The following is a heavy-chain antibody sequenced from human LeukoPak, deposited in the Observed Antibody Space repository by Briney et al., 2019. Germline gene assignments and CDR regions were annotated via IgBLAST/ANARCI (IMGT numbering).Heavy chain of an antibody. J-gene: IGHJ4*02. CDR2: IYPDESNI. V-gene: IGHV5-51*01. D-gene: IGHD2-2*03. CDR1: GYSFPTYW. CDR3: ARPPSRGYSSSFEY. Sequence: GEALKISCKGSGYSFPTYWIAWVRQMPGKGLEWLGIIYPDESNIRYSPSFQGQATVSADKSISTAYLQWSSLKASDTAMYYCARPPSRGYSSSFEYWGQGTLVTVSS.